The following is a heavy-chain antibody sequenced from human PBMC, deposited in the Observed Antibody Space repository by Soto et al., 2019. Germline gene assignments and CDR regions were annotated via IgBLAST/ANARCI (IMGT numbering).Heavy chain of an antibody. CDR3: ARDSRGYCSSTSCFNWFDP. V-gene: IGHV1-18*01. D-gene: IGHD2-2*01. CDR1: GYTFTSYG. CDR2: ISAYNGNT. J-gene: IGHJ5*02. Sequence: QVQLVQSGAEVTKPGASVKVSCKASGYTFTSYGISWVRQAPGQGLEWMGWISAYNGNTNYAQKLQGRVTMTADTSTSTAYRELRSLGSDDTAVYYCARDSRGYCSSTSCFNWFDPWGQGTLVTVSS.